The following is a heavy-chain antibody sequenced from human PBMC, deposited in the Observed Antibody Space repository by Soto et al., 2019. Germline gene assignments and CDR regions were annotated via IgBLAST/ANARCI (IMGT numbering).Heavy chain of an antibody. Sequence: EVQLLESGGGLVQPGGSLTVSCAASGFTFSNYWMSWLRQAPGKGLEWVANIKQDGSEKYHVDSVKGRFTICRDNAMNSLYLQMHSLRADDMAVYYCARHASGASFDLWGQGTVVTVSS. D-gene: IGHD1-26*01. CDR3: ARHASGASFDL. V-gene: IGHV3-7*01. J-gene: IGHJ3*01. CDR2: IKQDGSEK. CDR1: GFTFSNYW.